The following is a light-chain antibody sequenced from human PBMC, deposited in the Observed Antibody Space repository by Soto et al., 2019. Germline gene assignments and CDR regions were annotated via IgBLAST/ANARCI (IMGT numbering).Light chain of an antibody. CDR3: SSFTGSSTLAYV. Sequence: QSVLTQPASVSGSPGQSITISCTGISSDVGGYNYVSWYQQHPDKAPKLMIYEVSNRPSGVSGRFSGSKSGNTASLTFSGLQAEDEADYYCSSFTGSSTLAYVFGTGTKLTVL. CDR2: EVS. CDR1: SSDVGGYNY. V-gene: IGLV2-14*01. J-gene: IGLJ1*01.